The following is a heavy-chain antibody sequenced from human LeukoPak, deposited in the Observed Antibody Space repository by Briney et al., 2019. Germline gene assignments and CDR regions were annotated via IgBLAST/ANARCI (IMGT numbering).Heavy chain of an antibody. CDR3: AKDYSPHSSSWYVVSWFDP. D-gene: IGHD6-13*01. Sequence: GGSLRLSCAASGFTFSSYAMSWVRQAPGKGLEWISAISGSGGSTYYAGSVKGRFTISRDNSKNTLYLQMNGLRAEDTAVYYCAKDYSPHSSSWYVVSWFDPWGQGTLVTVSS. CDR1: GFTFSSYA. V-gene: IGHV3-23*01. CDR2: ISGSGGST. J-gene: IGHJ5*02.